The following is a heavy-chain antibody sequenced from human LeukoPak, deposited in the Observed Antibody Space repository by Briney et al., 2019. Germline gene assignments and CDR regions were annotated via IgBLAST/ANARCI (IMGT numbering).Heavy chain of an antibody. CDR3: TTVHGAGPVNFDY. CDR2: IKSRTDGETT. D-gene: IGHD3-16*01. J-gene: IGHJ4*02. Sequence: GGSLSLSCTASGFTFSSVWMTWVRQAPGKGLEWDGRIKSRTDGETTDYAAPVKGRFSISRDDSENTLYLQMNSLKNEDTAVYFCTTVHGAGPVNFDYWGQGSLVTVSS. CDR1: GFTFSSVW. V-gene: IGHV3-15*01.